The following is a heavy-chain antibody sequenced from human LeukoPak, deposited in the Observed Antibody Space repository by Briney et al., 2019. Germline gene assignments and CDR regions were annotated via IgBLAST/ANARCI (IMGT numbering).Heavy chain of an antibody. CDR1: GGTFSSYA. V-gene: IGHV1-69*05. Sequence: SVKVSCKASGGTFSSYAISWVRQAPGQGHEWMGRIIPVFGTANYAQKFQGRVTITTDESTSTAYMELSSLRSEDTAVYYCAREPAVWFGELLRAGVFDYWGQGTLVTVSS. D-gene: IGHD3-10*01. CDR3: AREPAVWFGELLRAGVFDY. J-gene: IGHJ4*02. CDR2: IIPVFGTA.